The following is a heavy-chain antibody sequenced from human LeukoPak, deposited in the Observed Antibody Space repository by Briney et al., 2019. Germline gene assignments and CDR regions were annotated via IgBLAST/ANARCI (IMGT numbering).Heavy chain of an antibody. CDR2: IIPIFGTA. CDR3: ASVMYDILTGYSDY. J-gene: IGHJ4*02. Sequence: GASVKVSCKASGYTFTGYYMHWVRQAPGQGLEWMGGIIPIFGTANYAQKFQGRVTITADESTSTAYMELSSLRSEDTAVYYCASVMYDILTGYSDYWGQGTLVIVSS. CDR1: GYTFTGYY. D-gene: IGHD3-9*01. V-gene: IGHV1-69*13.